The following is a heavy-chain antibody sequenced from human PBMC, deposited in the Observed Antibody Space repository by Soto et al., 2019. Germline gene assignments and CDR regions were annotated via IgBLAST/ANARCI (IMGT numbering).Heavy chain of an antibody. CDR3: ARDHPHSYGVYYFDY. J-gene: IGHJ4*02. CDR1: GGAISNYD. D-gene: IGHD5-18*01. V-gene: IGHV4-59*01. CDR2: IYSRGRT. Sequence: ETLSLTCTVSGGAISNYDWDWILQSPGKGLEWIGYIYSRGRTHYNPSLQNRVTISIDTSKNQVSLQVNSVTDADTAVYYCARDHPHSYGVYYFDYWGQGTTVTVSS.